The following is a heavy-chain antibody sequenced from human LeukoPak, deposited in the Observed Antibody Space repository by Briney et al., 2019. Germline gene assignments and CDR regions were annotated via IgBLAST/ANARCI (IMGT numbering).Heavy chain of an antibody. Sequence: SVKVSCKASGGTFSSYTITWVRQAPGQGLEWMGRIIPILGMANYAQNFQGRITITADQSTSTTYLELSSLRSEDTAVYYCARDRCRGGSCYLTGWGQGTLVTVSS. J-gene: IGHJ4*02. CDR3: ARDRCRGGSCYLTG. V-gene: IGHV1-69*04. D-gene: IGHD2-15*01. CDR2: IIPILGMA. CDR1: GGTFSSYT.